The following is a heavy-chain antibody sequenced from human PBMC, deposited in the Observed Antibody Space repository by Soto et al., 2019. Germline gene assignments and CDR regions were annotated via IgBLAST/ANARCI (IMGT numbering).Heavy chain of an antibody. Sequence: QVQLVQSGAEFKKPGSSVKLSCRASGGTFSSYTLNWVRQAPGQGLQWMAKIVPPADIANNEQKLQGRVTITADKSTNTVSMELNSLISEDTAVYYCARSRGFATRFASFDLWGPGTGVTVSS. CDR2: IVPPADIA. D-gene: IGHD3-16*01. CDR3: ARSRGFATRFASFDL. J-gene: IGHJ4*02. CDR1: GGTFSSYT. V-gene: IGHV1-69*02.